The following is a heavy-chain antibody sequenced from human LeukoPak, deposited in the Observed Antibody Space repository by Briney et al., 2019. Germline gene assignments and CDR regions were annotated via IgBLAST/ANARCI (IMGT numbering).Heavy chain of an antibody. CDR3: TTDHRVTYSFDS. CDR2: IKSKTDGGTT. D-gene: IGHD1-26*01. CDR1: GFTFSNAW. J-gene: IGHJ4*02. V-gene: IGHV3-15*01. Sequence: GGSLRLSCAASGFTFSNAWMSWVRQAPGKGLEWVGRIKSKTDGGTTDYGGSVKGRFIISRDGSKNTLYVQMNNLKTEDTAVYYCTTDHRVTYSFDSWGQGTLVSVSS.